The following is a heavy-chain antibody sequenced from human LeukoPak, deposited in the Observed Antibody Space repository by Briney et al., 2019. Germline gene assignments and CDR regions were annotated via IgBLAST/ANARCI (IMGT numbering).Heavy chain of an antibody. Sequence: ASVKVSCKASGYTFTSYYMHWVRQAPGQGLEWMGIINPSGGSTSYAQKFQGRVTMTRDTSTSTVYMELSSLRSEDTAVYYCARDLDYSNYVTGFPFDYWGQGTLVTVSS. V-gene: IGHV1-46*01. CDR3: ARDLDYSNYVTGFPFDY. D-gene: IGHD4-11*01. J-gene: IGHJ4*02. CDR1: GYTFTSYY. CDR2: INPSGGST.